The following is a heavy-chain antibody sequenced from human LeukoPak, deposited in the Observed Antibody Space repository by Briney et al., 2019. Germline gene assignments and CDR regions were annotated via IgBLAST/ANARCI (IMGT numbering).Heavy chain of an antibody. CDR3: ARDGNYGSGNSPYYFDY. Sequence: PGGSLRLSCAASGFTFSRYWMSWVRQAPGKGLEWVALISYDGSNEYYVDSVKGQFTISRDNSKNTLYLQVNSLRAEDTAVYFCARDGNYGSGNSPYYFDYWGQGTLVTVSS. D-gene: IGHD3-10*01. V-gene: IGHV3-30-3*01. CDR1: GFTFSRYW. J-gene: IGHJ4*02. CDR2: ISYDGSNE.